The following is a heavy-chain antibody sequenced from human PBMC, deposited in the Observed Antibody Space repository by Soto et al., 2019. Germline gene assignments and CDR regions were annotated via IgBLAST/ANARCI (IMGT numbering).Heavy chain of an antibody. CDR2: ISYDGSNK. CDR1: GFTFSSYA. Sequence: QVQLVESGGGVVQPGRSLRLSCAASGFTFSSYAMHWVRQAPGKGLEWVAVISYDGSNKYYADSVKGRFTISRDNSKNTLYLQMNSLRAEDTAVYYCARGIPLPDTTVTSHFDYWGQGTLVTVSS. CDR3: ARGIPLPDTTVTSHFDY. V-gene: IGHV3-30-3*01. D-gene: IGHD4-17*01. J-gene: IGHJ4*02.